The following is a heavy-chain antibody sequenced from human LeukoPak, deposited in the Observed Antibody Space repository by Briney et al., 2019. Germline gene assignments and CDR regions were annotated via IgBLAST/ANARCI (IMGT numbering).Heavy chain of an antibody. Sequence: PSETLSLTCTVSGGSISSSSYYWGWIRQPPGKGLEWIGSIYYSGSTYYNPSLKSRVTISVDTSKNQFSLKLSSVTAADTAVYYCARHEGVQNMDVWGKGTTVTVSS. D-gene: IGHD1-1*01. V-gene: IGHV4-39*01. CDR3: ARHEGVQNMDV. J-gene: IGHJ6*03. CDR2: IYYSGST. CDR1: GGSISSSSYY.